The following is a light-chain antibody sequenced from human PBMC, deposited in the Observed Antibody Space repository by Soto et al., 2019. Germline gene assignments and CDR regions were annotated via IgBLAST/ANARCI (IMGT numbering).Light chain of an antibody. CDR1: QSVSRN. CDR3: QQYNNWPPWT. CDR2: GAS. Sequence: EIVMTQSPATLSVSPGERATLSCRASQSVSRNLGWYQQKPGQAPRLLIYGASTRATGIPARFSGSGSGTEFTLTISSLQSEDLAVYYCQQYNNWPPWTFGQGTKVEI. V-gene: IGKV3-15*01. J-gene: IGKJ1*01.